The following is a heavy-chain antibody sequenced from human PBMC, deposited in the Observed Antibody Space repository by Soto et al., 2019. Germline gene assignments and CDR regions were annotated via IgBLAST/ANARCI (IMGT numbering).Heavy chain of an antibody. D-gene: IGHD6-6*01. CDR1: GGSISSSSYY. CDR3: ARHRARNWFDP. CDR2: IYYSGGT. V-gene: IGHV4-39*01. Sequence: QLQLQESGPGLVKPSETLSLTCIVSGGSISSSSYYWGWIRQPPGKGLEWIGSIYYSGGTYYNPPLKSRVTISVDTSKNQFSLKLSSVTAADTAVFYCARHRARNWFDPWGQGTLVTVSS. J-gene: IGHJ5*02.